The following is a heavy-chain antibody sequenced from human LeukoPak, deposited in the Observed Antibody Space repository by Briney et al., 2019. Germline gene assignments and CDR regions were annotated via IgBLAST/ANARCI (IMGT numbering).Heavy chain of an antibody. D-gene: IGHD6-6*01. CDR1: GGSVTSGGYY. J-gene: IGHJ6*02. CDR3: ARISAGRYGMDV. Sequence: PSETLSLTCTVSGGSVTSGGYYWSWIRQHPEKGLEWIGHVYYTGSTYYNPSLKSRVTISSDTSKNQFSLKVSSVTAADTAVYYCARISAGRYGMDVWGQGTMVTVSS. CDR2: VYYTGST. V-gene: IGHV4-31*03.